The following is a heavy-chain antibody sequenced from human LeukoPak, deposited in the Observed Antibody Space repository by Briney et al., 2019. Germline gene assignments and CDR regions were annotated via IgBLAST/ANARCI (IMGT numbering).Heavy chain of an antibody. D-gene: IGHD1-7*01. Sequence: PSETLSLTCTVSGDSISSYYWSWIRQPPGKGLEWIGYIYYSGSTNFNPSLKSRVTMSVDTSKNQFSLKLTSVTAADTAVYYCARETKLRDWFDPWGQGTLVTVSS. J-gene: IGHJ5*02. CDR3: ARETKLRDWFDP. CDR2: IYYSGST. V-gene: IGHV4-59*01. CDR1: GDSISSYY.